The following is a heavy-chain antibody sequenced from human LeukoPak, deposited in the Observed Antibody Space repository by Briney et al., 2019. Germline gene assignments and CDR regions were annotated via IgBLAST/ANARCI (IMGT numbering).Heavy chain of an antibody. CDR3: PRDFGVHCSGGSCSCFDY. Sequence: GGSLRLSCAVSGFTFSSYSMNWVRPAPGKGLEWVSSISSSSGYIFYADSVKGRFTISRGKAKNSTYMQMNSLRAEVTAVYYCPRDFGVHCSGGSCSCFDYWGQGTLVTVSS. CDR2: ISSSSGYI. CDR1: GFTFSSYS. J-gene: IGHJ4*02. V-gene: IGHV3-21*01. D-gene: IGHD2-15*01.